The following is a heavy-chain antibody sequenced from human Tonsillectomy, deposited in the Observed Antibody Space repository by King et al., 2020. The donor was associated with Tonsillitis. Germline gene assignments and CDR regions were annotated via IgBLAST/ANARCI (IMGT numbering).Heavy chain of an antibody. D-gene: IGHD6-19*01. J-gene: IGHJ4*02. CDR1: GGSISSYY. CDR3: ARSAAVAGSAGAFDS. V-gene: IGHV4-59*01. CDR2: XYYSGSX. Sequence: VQLQESGPGLVKPSETLSLTCTVSGGSISSYYWSWIRQPPGKGLEWIGXXYYSGSXNYNPSLKSRVTISVDTSXNQFSLKLSSVTAADTAVYYCARSAAVAGSAGAFDSWGQGTLVTVSS.